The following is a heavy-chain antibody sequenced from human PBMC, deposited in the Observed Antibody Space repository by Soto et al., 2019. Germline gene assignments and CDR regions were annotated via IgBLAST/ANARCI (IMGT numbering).Heavy chain of an antibody. V-gene: IGHV1-18*01. CDR2: ISTYNGNT. Sequence: QVQLVQSGAEVKKPGASVKVSCKASVYTFITCGISWVRQGPGQGLEWMGWISTYNGNTNYAQKLQGRVTMTTDTSTSTAYMELRGLRSDDTAVYYCVRDLDGSGSYYTDYWGQGTLVTVSS. D-gene: IGHD3-10*01. CDR1: VYTFITCG. J-gene: IGHJ4*02. CDR3: VRDLDGSGSYYTDY.